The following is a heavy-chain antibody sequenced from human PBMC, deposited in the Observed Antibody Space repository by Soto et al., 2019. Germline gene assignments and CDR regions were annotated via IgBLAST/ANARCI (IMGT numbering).Heavy chain of an antibody. J-gene: IGHJ5*02. CDR1: GGSFSGYY. CDR3: ARGRYVLRFLEWSNNNWFDP. CDR2: INHSGST. D-gene: IGHD3-3*01. V-gene: IGHV4-34*01. Sequence: PSETLSLTCAVYGGSFSGYYWSLIRQPPGKGLEWSGEINHSGSTNYNPSLRSRVTISVDTSKNQFSLKLSSVTAADTAVYYCARGRYVLRFLEWSNNNWFDPWGQGTLVTVS.